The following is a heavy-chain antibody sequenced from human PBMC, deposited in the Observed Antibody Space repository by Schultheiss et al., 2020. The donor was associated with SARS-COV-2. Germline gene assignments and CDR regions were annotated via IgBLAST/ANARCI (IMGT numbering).Heavy chain of an antibody. V-gene: IGHV1-3*01. J-gene: IGHJ5*01. CDR3: ARSYGSGSYWSWFDP. D-gene: IGHD3-10*01. CDR1: GYTFTGYY. CDR2: INAGNGNT. Sequence: ASVKVSCKASGYTFTGYYMHWVRQAPGQRLEWMGWINAGNGNTKYSQKFQGRVTITRDTSASTAYMELSSLRSEDTAVYYCARSYGSGSYWSWFDPWGQGTTVTVSS.